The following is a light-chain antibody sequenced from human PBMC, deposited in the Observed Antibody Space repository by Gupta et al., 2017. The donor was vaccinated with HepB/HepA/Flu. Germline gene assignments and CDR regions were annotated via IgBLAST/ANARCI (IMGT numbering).Light chain of an antibody. V-gene: IGKV1-6*01. J-gene: IGKJ1*01. CDR3: RQEYNYPST. CDR1: QDIKNK. CDR2: AAS. Sequence: IQMTQSPSSLSASVGDRVTITCRASQDIKNKLGWFQQKPGRAPELLIYAASTLQSGVPSRFSGSGSGTDFTLTISSLQPEDFATYYCRQEYNYPSTFGQGTKVEIK.